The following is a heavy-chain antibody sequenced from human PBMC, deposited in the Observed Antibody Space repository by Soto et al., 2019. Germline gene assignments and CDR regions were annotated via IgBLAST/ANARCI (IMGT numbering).Heavy chain of an antibody. J-gene: IGHJ4*02. V-gene: IGHV1-18*01. CDR1: GYTFTSYG. Sequence: QVQLVQSGAEEKKPGASVKVSCKASGYTFTSYGISGVRQAPGQGLEWMGWISADNGNTDYAQKLQGRGTMTTDTPTSTADRELMSLRSDDTAVYYCARDLDVALVDHWGQGTLVTSSP. D-gene: IGHD2-15*01. CDR3: ARDLDVALVDH. CDR2: ISADNGNT.